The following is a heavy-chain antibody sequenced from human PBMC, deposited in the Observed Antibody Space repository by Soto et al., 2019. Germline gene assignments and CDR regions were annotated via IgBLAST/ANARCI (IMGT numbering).Heavy chain of an antibody. CDR3: ASMYYYDTSGSGLL. CDR2: INHSGST. J-gene: IGHJ4*02. D-gene: IGHD3-22*01. CDR1: GGSFSGYY. Sequence: PSETLSLTCAVYGGSFSGYYWSWIRQPPGKGLEWIGEINHSGSTNYNPSLKSRVTISVDTSKNQFSLKLSSVTAADTAVYYCASMYYYDTSGSGLLWGQGTLVTVSS. V-gene: IGHV4-34*01.